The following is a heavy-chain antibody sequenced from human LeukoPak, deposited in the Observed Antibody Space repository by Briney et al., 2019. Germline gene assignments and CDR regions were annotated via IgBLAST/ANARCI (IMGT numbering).Heavy chain of an antibody. Sequence: SGTLSLTCAVSGGSISSSNWWSWVRQPPGKGLEWIGEIYHSGSTNYNPSLKSRVTISVDKSKNQFSLKLSSVTAADTAVYYCARGRRSSSSFAWFDPWGQGTLVTVSS. D-gene: IGHD6-6*01. CDR2: IYHSGST. V-gene: IGHV4-4*02. CDR3: ARGRRSSSSFAWFDP. CDR1: GGSISSSNW. J-gene: IGHJ5*02.